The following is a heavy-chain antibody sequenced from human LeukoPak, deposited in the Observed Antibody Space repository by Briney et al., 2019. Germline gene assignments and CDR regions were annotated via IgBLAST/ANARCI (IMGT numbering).Heavy chain of an antibody. CDR3: ARDRLLFFGEFKVPDS. CDR2: ISRSGTTT. Sequence: PGGSLRLSCVVSGFPFSTSGMNWVRKAPGMGPEWVSYISRSGTTTYYADSVRGRFTVSRDNDKNSLSLQMSGLRDEDTAVYYCARDRLLFFGEFKVPDSWGQGTLVIVSS. D-gene: IGHD3-10*01. CDR1: GFPFSTSG. V-gene: IGHV3-48*02. J-gene: IGHJ5*02.